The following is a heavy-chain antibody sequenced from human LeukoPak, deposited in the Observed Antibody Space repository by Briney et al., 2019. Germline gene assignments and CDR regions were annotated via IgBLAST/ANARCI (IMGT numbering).Heavy chain of an antibody. J-gene: IGHJ4*02. CDR2: ISYDGSNK. Sequence: GGSLRLSCAASGFTFSSYGMHWVRQAPGKGLEWVAVISYDGSNKYYADSVKGRFTISRDNAKNSLYLQMNSLRAEDTAVYYCARDPGDYYGSGSYYFDYWGQGTLVTVSS. V-gene: IGHV3-33*05. CDR1: GFTFSSYG. CDR3: ARDPGDYYGSGSYYFDY. D-gene: IGHD3-10*01.